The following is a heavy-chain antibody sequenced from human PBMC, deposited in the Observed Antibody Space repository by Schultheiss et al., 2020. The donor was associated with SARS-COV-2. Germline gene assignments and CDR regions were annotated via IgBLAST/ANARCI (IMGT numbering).Heavy chain of an antibody. Sequence: SETLSLTCTVSGGSIGSYYWSWIRQPPGKGLEWIGYIYYSGSTNYNPSLKSRVTISVDTSKNQFSLKLSSVTAADTAVYYCARAAVRGSYYYGMDVWGQGTTVTVSS. J-gene: IGHJ6*02. V-gene: IGHV4-59*01. CDR1: GGSIGSYY. CDR3: ARAAVRGSYYYGMDV. D-gene: IGHD2-2*01. CDR2: IYYSGST.